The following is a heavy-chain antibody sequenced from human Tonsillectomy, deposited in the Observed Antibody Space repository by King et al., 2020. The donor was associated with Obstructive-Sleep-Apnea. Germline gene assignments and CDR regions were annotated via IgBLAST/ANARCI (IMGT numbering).Heavy chain of an antibody. CDR2: IYYSGST. V-gene: IGHV4-30-4*07. J-gene: IGHJ3*01. CDR3: VGPDDSGRGDPASSFDA. Sequence: LQLQESGPGLVKPSQTLSLTCAVSGGSISSGGYSWSWIRQPPGKGLEWIGYIYYSGSTYYNPSLKSRVTIAVDTSKNQFSLKLSSVTAADTAVYYRVGPDDSGRGDPASSFDAWGQGTMVTVSS. D-gene: IGHD3-22*01. CDR1: GGSISSGGYS.